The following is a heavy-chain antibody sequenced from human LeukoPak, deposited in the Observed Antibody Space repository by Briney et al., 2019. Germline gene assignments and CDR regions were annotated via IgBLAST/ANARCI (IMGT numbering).Heavy chain of an antibody. V-gene: IGHV3-23*01. D-gene: IGHD1-26*01. Sequence: GGSLRLSCAASEFTFSSYAISWVRQAPGKGLEWVSTISGSGGTTFYADSVRGRFTFSRDNSKNTLSLQMNSLRAEDTAVYYCASGSYYPTSFDYWGQGTLVTVSS. CDR3: ASGSYYPTSFDY. CDR1: EFTFSSYA. J-gene: IGHJ4*02. CDR2: ISGSGGTT.